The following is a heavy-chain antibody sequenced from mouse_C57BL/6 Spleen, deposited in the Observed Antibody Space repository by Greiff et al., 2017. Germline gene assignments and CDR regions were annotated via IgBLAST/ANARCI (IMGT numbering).Heavy chain of an antibody. CDR2: IYPRSGNT. V-gene: IGHV1-81*01. J-gene: IGHJ3*01. CDR3: ARGAYDYDALAWFAY. D-gene: IGHD2-4*01. CDR1: GYTFTSYG. Sequence: QVQLQQSGAELARPGASVKLSCKASGYTFTSYGISWVKQRTGQGLEWIGEIYPRSGNTYYNEKFKGKATLTADKSSSTAYMELRSLTSEDSAVYFCARGAYDYDALAWFAYWGQGTLVTVSA.